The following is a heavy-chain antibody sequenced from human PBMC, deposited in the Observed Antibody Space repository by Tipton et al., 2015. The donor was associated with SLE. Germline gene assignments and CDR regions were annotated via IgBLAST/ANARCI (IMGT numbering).Heavy chain of an antibody. CDR3: ARGAKGSSWSYYYTDV. CDR1: GGSISSYY. Sequence: TLSLTCTVSGGSISSYYWSWIRQPPGKGLEWIGYIYYSGSTNYNPSLKSRVTISVDTSKNQFSLKLSSVTAADTAVYYCARGAKGSSWSYYYTDVWGKGTTVTVSS. J-gene: IGHJ6*03. D-gene: IGHD6-13*01. CDR2: IYYSGST. V-gene: IGHV4-59*01.